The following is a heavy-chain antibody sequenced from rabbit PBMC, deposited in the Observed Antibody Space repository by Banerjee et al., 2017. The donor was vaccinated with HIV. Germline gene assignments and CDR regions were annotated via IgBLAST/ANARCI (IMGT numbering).Heavy chain of an antibody. CDR1: GFSLSNKYV. D-gene: IGHD5-1*01. CDR3: SRGAGSNGFEL. V-gene: IGHV1S40*01. Sequence: QSLEESGGDLVKPEGSLTLTCKASGFSLSNKYVMCWVRQAPGKGLEWIACINTISGDTVYATWVNGRFSISKTSSTTVTLQMTSLTDADTATYFCSRGAGSNGFELWGPGTLVTVS. CDR2: INTISGDT. J-gene: IGHJ4*01.